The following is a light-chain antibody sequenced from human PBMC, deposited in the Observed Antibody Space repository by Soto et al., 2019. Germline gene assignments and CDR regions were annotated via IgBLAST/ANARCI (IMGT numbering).Light chain of an antibody. CDR2: DAS. V-gene: IGKV1-5*01. J-gene: IGKJ4*01. CDR1: QPIFTS. Sequence: DIHIAQSPSALVASIGDRVSVTCRASQPIFTSLAWYQQKPGKAPKLLIYDASVLQTGVPSRFSGFSSGTDFTLTISGLQPDDFATYFCQQYKSYSAHGLTFGGGTKV. CDR3: QQYKSYSAHGLT.